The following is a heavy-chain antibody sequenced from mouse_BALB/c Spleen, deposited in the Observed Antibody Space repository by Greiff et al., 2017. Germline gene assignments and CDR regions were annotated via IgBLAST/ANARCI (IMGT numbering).Heavy chain of an antibody. Sequence: VKLQQSGAELVRPGVSVKISCKGSGYTFTDYAMHWVKQSHAKSLEWIGVISTYYGDASYNQKFKGKATMTVDKSSSTAYMELARLTSEDSAIYYCARSITTAEAMDYWGQGTSVTVSS. CDR1: GYTFTDYA. CDR2: ISTYYGDA. CDR3: ARSITTAEAMDY. J-gene: IGHJ4*01. V-gene: IGHV1S137*01. D-gene: IGHD1-2*01.